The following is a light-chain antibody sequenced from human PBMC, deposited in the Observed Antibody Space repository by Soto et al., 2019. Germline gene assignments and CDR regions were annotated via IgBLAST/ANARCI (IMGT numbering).Light chain of an antibody. J-gene: IGKJ4*01. CDR3: QQYGSSST. V-gene: IGKV1-39*01. CDR2: TSS. Sequence: DIQMTQSPASLSASVGDRVTISCRASQSIGRNLNWYQQKPGKAPTLLMFTSSNLQSGVPSRFSGSGSGTDLTLTISRLEPEDFAVYYCQQYGSSSTFGGGTKVDIK. CDR1: QSIGRN.